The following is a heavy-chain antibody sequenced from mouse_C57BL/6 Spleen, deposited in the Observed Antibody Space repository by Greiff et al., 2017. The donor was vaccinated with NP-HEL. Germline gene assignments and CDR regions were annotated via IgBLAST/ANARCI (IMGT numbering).Heavy chain of an antibody. J-gene: IGHJ1*03. V-gene: IGHV5-4*01. CDR3: ARAVLRQGNFDV. CDR2: ISDGGSYT. CDR1: GFTFSSYA. D-gene: IGHD1-2*01. Sequence: EVQLVESGGGLVKPGGSLKLSCAASGFTFSSYAMSWVRQTPEKRLEWVATISDGGSYTYYPDNVKGRFTISRDNAKNNLYLQMSHLKSEDTAMYYCARAVLRQGNFDVWGTGTTVTVSS.